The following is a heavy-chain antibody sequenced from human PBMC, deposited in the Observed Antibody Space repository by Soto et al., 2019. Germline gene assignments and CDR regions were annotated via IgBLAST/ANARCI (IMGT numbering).Heavy chain of an antibody. CDR1: GGTFSNYA. D-gene: IGHD6-19*01. V-gene: IGHV1-69*12. Sequence: QVQLVQSGAELKKPGSSVKVSCKASGGTFSNYAINWVRQAPGQGLEWMGGIVPIFGTTFYTRKFQDRATIIADDSTTTAYLELSSLRSEDTAIYYCARVEAVAGIYNSHGSDVWGQGTAVSVSS. CDR3: ARVEAVAGIYNSHGSDV. J-gene: IGHJ6*02. CDR2: IVPIFGTT.